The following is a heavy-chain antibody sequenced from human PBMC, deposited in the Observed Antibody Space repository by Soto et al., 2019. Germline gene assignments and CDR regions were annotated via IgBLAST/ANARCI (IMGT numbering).Heavy chain of an antibody. J-gene: IGHJ4*02. D-gene: IGHD1-1*01. CDR1: GFSLTDHH. CDR3: VGETFNCFDD. V-gene: IGHV3-72*01. Sequence: EVQLVESGGALVQPGGSLRLSCAVSGFSLTDHHMNWVRQAPGKGLEWLGRTRRRSDKYRTEYAASVKGRFTISRDDSKNSVFLYIDSLTTDDTAVYYCVGETFNCFDDWGRGTLVTVSS. CDR2: TRRRSDKYRT.